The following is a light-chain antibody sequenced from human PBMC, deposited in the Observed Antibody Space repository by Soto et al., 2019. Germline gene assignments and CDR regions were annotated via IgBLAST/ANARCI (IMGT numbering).Light chain of an antibody. J-gene: IGLJ1*01. Sequence: QSALTQPPSASGSPGQSVTISCTGTNSDVGGYNYVSWYQQYPGKATKLIIYAVNERPSGVPGRFSGSKSGNTASLNVSVVQPADEAGYYCSSYAGSNWHFFGTGTKFTVL. CDR3: SSYAGSNWHF. CDR1: NSDVGGYNY. CDR2: AVN. V-gene: IGLV2-8*01.